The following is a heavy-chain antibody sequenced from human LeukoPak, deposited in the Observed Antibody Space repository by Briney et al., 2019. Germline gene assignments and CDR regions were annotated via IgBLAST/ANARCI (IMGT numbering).Heavy chain of an antibody. D-gene: IGHD1-26*01. J-gene: IGHJ4*02. CDR1: GFTFTRYW. V-gene: IGHV3-74*01. Sequence: GGSLRLSCAASGFTFTRYWMHWVRQVPGKGLVWISRINIDGTTTNYADSVKGRYTVSRDNAKNTMYLQVNSLRVEDTAVYYCARDSYEVGATFDYWGQGTLVTVSS. CDR2: INIDGTTT. CDR3: ARDSYEVGATFDY.